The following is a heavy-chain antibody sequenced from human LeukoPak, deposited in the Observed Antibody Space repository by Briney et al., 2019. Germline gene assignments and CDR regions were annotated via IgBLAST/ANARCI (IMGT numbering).Heavy chain of an antibody. V-gene: IGHV3-11*04. J-gene: IGHJ5*02. CDR1: GFTFSDYY. D-gene: IGHD3-3*01. CDR3: ARVGFWSNYHIQNP. CDR2: ISSGGII. Sequence: GGSLRLSCAASGFTFSDYYMSWIRQAPGKGLEWVSYISSGGIIYYADSVKGRFTISRDNAKNSLYLQMNSLRAEGTAVYYCARVGFWSNYHIQNPWGQGTLVTVSS.